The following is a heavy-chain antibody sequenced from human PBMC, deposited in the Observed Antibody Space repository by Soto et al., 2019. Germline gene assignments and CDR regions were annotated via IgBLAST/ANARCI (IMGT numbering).Heavy chain of an antibody. J-gene: IGHJ6*01. CDR3: ARETDRLPLGWNYYSRVPV. Sequence: QVQLVQSGAEMKEPGSSVKVSCKTSGGTFSSSAISWLRQAPGQGLEWMGGIITLFRTPDYAQKFQGRVTIAADASKITAYMELSRMRSEDTTVYHCARETDRLPLGWNYYSRVPVWVQAPTITVSS. CDR1: GGTFSSSA. CDR2: IITLFRTP. D-gene: IGHD4-17*01. V-gene: IGHV1-69*12.